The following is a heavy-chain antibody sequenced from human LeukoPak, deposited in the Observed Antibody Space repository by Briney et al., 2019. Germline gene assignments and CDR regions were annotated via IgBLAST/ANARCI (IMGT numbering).Heavy chain of an antibody. CDR2: ISSSGSTI. CDR3: ARDGGGTSGLDAFDI. J-gene: IGHJ3*02. V-gene: IGHV3-11*04. Sequence: GGSLRLSCAASGFTLSDYYMSWIRQAPGNGLEWVSYISSSGSTIYYADSVKGRFTISRDNAKNSLYLQINSLRAEDAAVYYCARDGGGTSGLDAFDIWGQGTMVTVSS. CDR1: GFTLSDYY. D-gene: IGHD2-2*01.